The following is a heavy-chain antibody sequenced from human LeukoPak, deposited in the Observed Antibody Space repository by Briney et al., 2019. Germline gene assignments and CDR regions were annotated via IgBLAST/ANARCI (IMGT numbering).Heavy chain of an antibody. D-gene: IGHD3-10*01. J-gene: IGHJ5*02. Sequence: ASVKVSCKASRYTFTSYGISWVRQAPGQGLEWMGWISAYNGNTNYAQKLQGRVTMTTDTSTSTAYMELRSLRSDDTAVYYCARVGLLWFGELLWFDPWGQGTLVTVSS. CDR2: ISAYNGNT. V-gene: IGHV1-18*01. CDR3: ARVGLLWFGELLWFDP. CDR1: RYTFTSYG.